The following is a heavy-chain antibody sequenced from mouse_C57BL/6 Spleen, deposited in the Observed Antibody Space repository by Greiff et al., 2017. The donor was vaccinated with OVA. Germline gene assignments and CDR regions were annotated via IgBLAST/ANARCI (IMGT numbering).Heavy chain of an antibody. CDR3: ARYGSSRDWYFDV. CDR2: IYPGDGDT. CDR1: GYAFSSSW. D-gene: IGHD1-1*01. V-gene: IGHV1-82*01. Sequence: VQLQESGPELVKPGASVKISCKASGYAFSSSWMNWVKQRPGKGLEWIGRIYPGDGDTNYNGKFKGKATLTADKASSTAYMQLSSRTSEDSAVYFCARYGSSRDWYFDVWGTGTTVTVSS. J-gene: IGHJ1*03.